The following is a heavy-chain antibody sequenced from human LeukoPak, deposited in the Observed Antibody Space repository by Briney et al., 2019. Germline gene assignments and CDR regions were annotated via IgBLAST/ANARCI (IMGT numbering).Heavy chain of an antibody. V-gene: IGHV4-30-4*01. J-gene: IGHJ5*02. CDR1: GGSISSGDYY. CDR2: IYYSGST. Sequence: PSQTLSLTCTVSGGSISSGDYYWSWIRQPPGKGLEWIGYIYYSGSTYYNPSLKSRVTISVDTSKNQFSLKLSSVTAADTAVYYCARDGIQLSGFGPWGQGTLVTVSS. D-gene: IGHD5-18*01. CDR3: ARDGIQLSGFGP.